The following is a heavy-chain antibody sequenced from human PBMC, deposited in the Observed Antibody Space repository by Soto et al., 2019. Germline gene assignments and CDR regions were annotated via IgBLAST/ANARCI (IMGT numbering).Heavy chain of an antibody. CDR1: GGSLSSGNFY. D-gene: IGHD2-2*01. CDR3: AREVPAAMGGVPYYYMDV. J-gene: IGHJ6*03. CDR2: IYYSGST. V-gene: IGHV4-31*11. Sequence: QVQLQESGPGLVRPSQTLSLTCAVSGGSLSSGNFYWNWIRQHPGKGLEWIGDIYYSGSTYYNPSLNSRVTISVDTSNNQCSLKLGSVTAADTAVYYCAREVPAAMGGVPYYYMDVWGKGTTVTVSS.